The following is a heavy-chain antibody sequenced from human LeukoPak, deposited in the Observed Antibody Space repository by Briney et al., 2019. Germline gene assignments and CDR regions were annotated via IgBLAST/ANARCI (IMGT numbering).Heavy chain of an antibody. J-gene: IGHJ4*02. CDR3: ARQKYYYDSSGYYYVWFFDY. CDR2: IYYSGST. V-gene: IGHV4-59*05. CDR1: GGSISSYY. D-gene: IGHD3-22*01. Sequence: SETLSLTCTVSGGSISSYYWSWIRQPPGKGLEWIGSIYYSGSTYYNPSLKSRVTISVDTSKNQFSLKLSSVTAADTAVYYCARQKYYYDSSGYYYVWFFDYWGQGTLVTVSS.